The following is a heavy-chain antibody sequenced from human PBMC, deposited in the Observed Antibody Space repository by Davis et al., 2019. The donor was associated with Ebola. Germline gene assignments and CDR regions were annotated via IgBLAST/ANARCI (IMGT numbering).Heavy chain of an antibody. Sequence: ASVKVSCKASGYTFTGYYMHWVRQAPGQGLEWMGRINPNSGGTNYAQSVQGRVTMTTDTSTTTAYMEVGSLKSDDTAVYYCARAQFPTTSDHWGQGTLVTVSS. CDR2: INPNSGGT. V-gene: IGHV1-2*06. CDR3: ARAQFPTTSDH. D-gene: IGHD1-1*01. J-gene: IGHJ4*02. CDR1: GYTFTGYY.